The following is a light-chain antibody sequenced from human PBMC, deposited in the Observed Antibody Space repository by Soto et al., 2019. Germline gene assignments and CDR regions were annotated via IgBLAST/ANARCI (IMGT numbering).Light chain of an antibody. CDR2: DES. Sequence: EIVSTQSPATLSLSPGERATLACTASQSVSSYLAWYQQKPGQAPRILIYDESNRATGIPARFSGSGSGTDFTLTIRRIEPEDFAVYFCQHCGSSPWTFGHGTKVDLK. J-gene: IGKJ1*01. CDR3: QHCGSSPWT. CDR1: QSVSSY. V-gene: IGKV3-11*01.